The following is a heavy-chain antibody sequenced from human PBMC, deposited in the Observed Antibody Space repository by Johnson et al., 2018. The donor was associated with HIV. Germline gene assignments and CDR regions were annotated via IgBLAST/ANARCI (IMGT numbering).Heavy chain of an antibody. CDR1: GFTFSSYG. CDR3: VRDRSTYSGSYYGWDAFAL. D-gene: IGHD1-26*01. Sequence: VHLVESGGGVAQPGKSLRLSCAASGFTFSSYGLHWVRQAPGKGLEWVAVISFDGRNKFYADSVKGRFTISRDNSKNTLYLQMNSLRAEDTAVYYCVRDRSTYSGSYYGWDAFALWGQGTMVTVSS. V-gene: IGHV3-30*04. J-gene: IGHJ3*01. CDR2: ISFDGRNK.